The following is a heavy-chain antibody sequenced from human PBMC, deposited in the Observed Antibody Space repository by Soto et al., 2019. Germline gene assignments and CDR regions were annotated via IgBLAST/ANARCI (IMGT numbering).Heavy chain of an antibody. CDR1: GYTFTSYG. Sequence: VKVSCKASGYTFTSYGISWVRQAPGQGLEWMGWISAYNSNTNYAQKLQGRVTMTTDTSTSTAYMELRSLRSDDTAVYYCARVIGISTARGMDVWGQGTTVTVSS. J-gene: IGHJ6*02. CDR3: ARVIGISTARGMDV. D-gene: IGHD2-2*01. V-gene: IGHV1-18*01. CDR2: ISAYNSNT.